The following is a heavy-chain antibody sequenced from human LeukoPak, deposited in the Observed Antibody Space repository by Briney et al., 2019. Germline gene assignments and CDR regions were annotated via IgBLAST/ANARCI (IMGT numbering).Heavy chain of an antibody. CDR2: ISAYNGNT. V-gene: IGHV1-18*01. J-gene: IGHJ4*02. CDR1: GYTFTSYD. CDR3: ARCHYYGSGNYVRVYSPDY. Sequence: SVKVSCKASGYTFTSYDINWVRQATGQGLEWMGWISAYNGNTNYAQTLQGRVTMTTDTSTSTAYMELRSLRSDDTAVYYCARCHYYGSGNYVRVYSPDYWGQGTLVTVSS. D-gene: IGHD3-10*01.